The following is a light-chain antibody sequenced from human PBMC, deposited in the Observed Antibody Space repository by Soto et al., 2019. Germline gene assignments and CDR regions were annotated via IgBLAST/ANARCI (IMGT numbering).Light chain of an antibody. CDR1: RSDVGGYNY. CDR2: AVS. CDR3: LLSYNGPRGV. Sequence: ALTQPRSVSGSPGQSVTISCTGSRSDVGGYNYVSWYQQHPGKAPKLMISAVSERPSGVPGRFSGSKSGNTASLTISGLQAEDEADYYCLLSYNGPRGVFGGGTKLTVL. V-gene: IGLV2-11*01. J-gene: IGLJ2*01.